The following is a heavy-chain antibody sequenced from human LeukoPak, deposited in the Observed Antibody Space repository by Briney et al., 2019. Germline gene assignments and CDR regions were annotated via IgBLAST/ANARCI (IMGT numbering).Heavy chain of an antibody. CDR1: GFTFSSNW. CDR3: TSGGSYYSFDY. D-gene: IGHD1-26*01. CDR2: ITSSGGTI. J-gene: IGHJ4*02. V-gene: IGHV3-48*04. Sequence: GGSLRLSCAASGFTFSSNWMSWVRQAPGKGLEWLCYITSSGGTIYYADSVKGRFTISRDNAKNSLYLQISSLRAEDTAVYYCTSGGSYYSFDYWGQGTLVTVSS.